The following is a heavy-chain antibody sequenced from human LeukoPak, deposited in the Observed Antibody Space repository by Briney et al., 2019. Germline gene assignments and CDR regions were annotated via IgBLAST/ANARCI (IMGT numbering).Heavy chain of an antibody. CDR1: GGSISSYY. J-gene: IGHJ5*02. D-gene: IGHD6-13*01. CDR2: IYYSGST. Sequence: SETLSLTCTVSGGSISSYYWSWIRQPPGKGLEWIGNIYYSGSTNYNPSLKSRVTISVDTSKKQFPLKLTSVTAADTAVYYCATGQQMNDHWGQGTLVTVSS. CDR3: ATGQQMNDH. V-gene: IGHV4-59*01.